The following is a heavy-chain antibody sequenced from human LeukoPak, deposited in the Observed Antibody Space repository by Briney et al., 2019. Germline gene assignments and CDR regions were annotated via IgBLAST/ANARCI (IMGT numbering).Heavy chain of an antibody. CDR2: IYPGDSDT. Sequence: GESLKISCKGSGYSFTSYWIGWVRQMPGKGLEWMGTIYPGDSDTRYSPSFQGQVTISADKTISTAYLQWSSLKASDTAMYYCASLPLTGGYYFDYWGQGTLVTVSS. CDR3: ASLPLTGGYYFDY. D-gene: IGHD7-27*01. CDR1: GYSFTSYW. V-gene: IGHV5-51*01. J-gene: IGHJ4*02.